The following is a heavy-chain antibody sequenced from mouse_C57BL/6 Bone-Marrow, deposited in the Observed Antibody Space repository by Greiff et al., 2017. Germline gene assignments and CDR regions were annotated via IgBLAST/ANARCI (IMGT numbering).Heavy chain of an antibody. V-gene: IGHV1-85*01. CDR1: GYTFTSYD. J-gene: IGHJ1*03. D-gene: IGHD1-1*01. CDR3: ARDDGSSYGYFEV. CDR2: IYPRDGST. Sequence: QVQLQQSGPELVKPGASVKLSCKASGYTFTSYDINWVKQRPGQGLEWIGWIYPRDGSTKYNEKFKGKATLTVDTSSSTAYMERHSLTAEDSAVYCCARDDGSSYGYFEVWGTGTTVTVSS.